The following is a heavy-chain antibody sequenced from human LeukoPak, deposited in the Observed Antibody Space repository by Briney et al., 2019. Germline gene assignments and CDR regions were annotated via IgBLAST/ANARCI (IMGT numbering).Heavy chain of an antibody. CDR3: AKWSSGSPGDY. J-gene: IGHJ4*02. D-gene: IGHD1-26*01. CDR2: ISGSGGST. Sequence: PGGSLRLSCAASGFTFSSYAMSWVRQAPGKGLEWVSGISGSGGSTYYADSVKGRFTISRDSSKNTLYLQMNSLRAEDTAVYYRAKWSSGSPGDYWGQGTLVTVSS. V-gene: IGHV3-23*01. CDR1: GFTFSSYA.